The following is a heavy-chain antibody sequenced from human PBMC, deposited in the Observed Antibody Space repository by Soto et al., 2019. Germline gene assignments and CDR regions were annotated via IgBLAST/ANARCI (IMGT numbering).Heavy chain of an antibody. CDR3: AKDPSRTTTNRNFDF. Sequence: EVQLMESGGGLERPGGSLRLSCAASGFTFSSYAMSWVRQAPGKGLEWVSAISGGGGSAYHADSVKGRFTISRDNSKNTLFLQMNSLRVEDTAVYYCAKDPSRTTTNRNFDFWGQGTLVTVSS. D-gene: IGHD1-26*01. V-gene: IGHV3-23*01. CDR1: GFTFSSYA. CDR2: ISGGGGSA. J-gene: IGHJ4*02.